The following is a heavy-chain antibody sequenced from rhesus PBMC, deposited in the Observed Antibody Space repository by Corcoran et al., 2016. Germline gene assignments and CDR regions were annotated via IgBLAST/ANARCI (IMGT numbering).Heavy chain of an antibody. CDR1: GYSISSGYG. Sequence: QLQLQESGPGLVKPSETLSLTCAVSGYSISSGYGWSWIRQPPGKGLEWIGYISYRGSTSYNPYLKSRVTLSRDTSKNQFSLKLSSVTAADTAVYYCARDWERQPFDYWGQGVLVTVSS. CDR2: ISYRGST. V-gene: IGHV4-122*02. J-gene: IGHJ4*01. CDR3: ARDWERQPFDY. D-gene: IGHD6-25*01.